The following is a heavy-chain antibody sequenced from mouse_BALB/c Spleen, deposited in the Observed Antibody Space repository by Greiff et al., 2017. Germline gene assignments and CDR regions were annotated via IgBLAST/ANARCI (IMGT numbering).Heavy chain of an antibody. D-gene: IGHD2-14*01. CDR2: IDPANGNT. CDR1: GFNIKDTY. J-gene: IGHJ4*01. Sequence: EVMLVESGAELVKPGASVKLSCTASGFNIKDTYMHWVKQRPEQGLEWIGRIDPANGNTKYDPKFQGKATITADTSSNTAYLQLSSLTSEDTAVYYCAREAYYRSFYYAMDYWGQGTSVTVSS. CDR3: AREAYYRSFYYAMDY. V-gene: IGHV14-3*02.